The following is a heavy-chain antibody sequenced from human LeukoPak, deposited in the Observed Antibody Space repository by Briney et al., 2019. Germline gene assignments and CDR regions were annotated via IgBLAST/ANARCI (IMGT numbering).Heavy chain of an antibody. V-gene: IGHV3-23*01. CDR3: AKDLAPAAY. CDR2: LTGSGGST. D-gene: IGHD2-2*01. Sequence: QPGGSLRLSFAASGXTFSSSSMSWVRQAPGKGLEWVSALTGSGGSTYYADSVKGRFTISRDNSKKTLFLQMNSLRAEDTAVYYCAKDLAPAAYWGQGTLVTVSS. J-gene: IGHJ4*02. CDR1: GXTFSSSS.